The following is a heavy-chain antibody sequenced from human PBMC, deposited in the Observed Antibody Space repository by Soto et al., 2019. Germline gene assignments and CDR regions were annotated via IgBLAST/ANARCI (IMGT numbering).Heavy chain of an antibody. J-gene: IGHJ4*02. CDR2: ISYDGSNR. D-gene: IGHD3-22*01. V-gene: IGHV3-30*18. CDR1: GFTFSSYG. CDR3: AKGGYYDSSGYLGWLDY. Sequence: QVQLVESGGGVVQPGRSLRLSCAASGFTFSSYGIHWVRQAPGKGLEWVAVISYDGSNRYYADSVKGRITISSDNSKNTLYLQVNSVRAEDTAVYYCAKGGYYDSSGYLGWLDYWGQGTLVTVSS.